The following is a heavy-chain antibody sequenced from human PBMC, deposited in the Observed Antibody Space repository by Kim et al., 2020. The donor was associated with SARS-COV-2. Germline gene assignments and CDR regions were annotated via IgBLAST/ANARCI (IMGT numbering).Heavy chain of an antibody. CDR2: IYYSGST. V-gene: IGHV4-59*01. CDR1: SGSISSYY. D-gene: IGHD6-19*01. J-gene: IGHJ4*02. Sequence: SETLSLTCSVSSGSISSYYCSWIRQLPGKGLEWLGYIYYSGSTDYNPSLKSRVTISWDTSKNQFSLDLTSVTNADTAVYYCARSEGRGSWHQFDYWGQGILVTVSS. CDR3: ARSEGRGSWHQFDY.